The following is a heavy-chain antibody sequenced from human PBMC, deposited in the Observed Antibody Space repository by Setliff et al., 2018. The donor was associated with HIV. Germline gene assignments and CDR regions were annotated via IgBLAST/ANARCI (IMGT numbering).Heavy chain of an antibody. J-gene: IGHJ4*02. D-gene: IGHD6-19*01. Sequence: PGGSLRLSCEISGFSVGDNYMTWVRQTPKMGLEWVSLICAAGATYYADSVEGRFTISRDTSTNTLYLQMHSLRADDTAVYYCAKGSGFHDYWGQGTRVTVSS. V-gene: IGHV3-53*01. CDR2: ICAAGAT. CDR1: GFSVGDNY. CDR3: AKGSGFHDY.